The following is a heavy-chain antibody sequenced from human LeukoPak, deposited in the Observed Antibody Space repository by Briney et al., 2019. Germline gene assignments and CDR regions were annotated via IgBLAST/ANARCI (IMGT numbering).Heavy chain of an antibody. CDR1: GGSFSGYY. Sequence: SETLSLTCAVYGGSFSGYYWSWIRQPPGKELEWIGEINHSGSTNYNPSLKSRVTISVDTSKNQFSLKLSSVTAADTAVYYCARVKLRMRRYFDYWGQGTLVTVSS. CDR2: INHSGST. CDR3: ARVKLRMRRYFDY. J-gene: IGHJ4*02. D-gene: IGHD3-16*01. V-gene: IGHV4-34*01.